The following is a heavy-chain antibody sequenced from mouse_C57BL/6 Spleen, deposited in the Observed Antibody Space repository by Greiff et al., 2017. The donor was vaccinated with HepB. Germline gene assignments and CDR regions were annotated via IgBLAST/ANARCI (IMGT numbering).Heavy chain of an antibody. J-gene: IGHJ4*01. Sequence: QVQLQQSGAELVRPGTSVKVSCKASGYAFTNYLIEWVKQRPGQGLEWIGVINPGSGGTNYNEKFKGKATLTADKSSSTAYMQLSSLTSEDSAVYFCARGLRLRPYYAMDYWGQGTSVTVSS. CDR1: GYAFTNYL. CDR2: INPGSGGT. V-gene: IGHV1-54*01. CDR3: ARGLRLRPYYAMDY. D-gene: IGHD3-2*02.